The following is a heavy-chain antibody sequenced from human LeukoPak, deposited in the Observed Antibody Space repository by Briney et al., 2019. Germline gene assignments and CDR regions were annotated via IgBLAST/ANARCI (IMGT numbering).Heavy chain of an antibody. Sequence: PGGSLRLSCAASGFTVSISYMNCVRQAPGKGLEWVSVIYSGGNTYYADSVKGRFTISRDNSKNTLYLQMNSLRAEDTAVYFCARGLAPFDYWGQGTLVTVSS. V-gene: IGHV3-53*01. J-gene: IGHJ4*02. CDR1: GFTVSISY. CDR3: ARGLAPFDY. CDR2: IYSGGNT. D-gene: IGHD3-9*01.